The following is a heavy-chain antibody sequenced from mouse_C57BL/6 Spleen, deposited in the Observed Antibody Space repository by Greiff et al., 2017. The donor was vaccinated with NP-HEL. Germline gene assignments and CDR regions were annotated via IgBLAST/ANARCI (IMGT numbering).Heavy chain of an antibody. J-gene: IGHJ1*03. D-gene: IGHD2-14*01. CDR2: INPSSGYT. CDR3: ASPTIGGYWYFDV. V-gene: IGHV1-4*01. Sequence: VQLQQSGAELARPGASVKMSCKASGYTFTSYTMHWVKQRPGPGLEWIGYINPSSGYTKYNQKFKDKATLTADKSSSTAYMQLSSLTSEDSAVYYCASPTIGGYWYFDVWGTGTTVTVSS. CDR1: GYTFTSYT.